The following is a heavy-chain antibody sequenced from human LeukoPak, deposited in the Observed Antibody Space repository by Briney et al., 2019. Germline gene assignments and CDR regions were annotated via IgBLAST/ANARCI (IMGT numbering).Heavy chain of an antibody. J-gene: IGHJ4*02. V-gene: IGHV3-21*01. CDR2: ISSSSSYI. D-gene: IGHD1-26*01. Sequence: GGSLRLSCAASGFTFRSYSMNWVRQAPGKGLEWGSYISSSSSYIYYADSVKGRFTISRDNAKNSLYLQMNSLRAEDTAVYYCARGGSDGEDYFDYWGQGTLVTVSS. CDR3: ARGGSDGEDYFDY. CDR1: GFTFRSYS.